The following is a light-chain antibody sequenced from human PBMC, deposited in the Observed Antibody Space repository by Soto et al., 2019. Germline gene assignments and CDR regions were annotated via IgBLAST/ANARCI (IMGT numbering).Light chain of an antibody. Sequence: QPVLTQPPSASASLGASVTLTCTLSSGYSNYKVDWYQQRPGKGPRFVMRVGTGGIVGSKGDGIPDRFSVLGSGLNRYLTIKNIQEEDESDYHCGADHGSGSNFVSQYVFGTGTNSPS. CDR3: GADHGSGSNFVSQYV. J-gene: IGLJ1*01. V-gene: IGLV9-49*01. CDR2: VGTGGIVG. CDR1: SGYSNYK.